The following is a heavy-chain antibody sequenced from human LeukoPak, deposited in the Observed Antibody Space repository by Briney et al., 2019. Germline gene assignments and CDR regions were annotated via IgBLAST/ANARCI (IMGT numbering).Heavy chain of an antibody. CDR3: ARAGQQWLGYYCDY. CDR2: IYYSGST. CDR1: GVSISGHY. Sequence: SETLSLTCTVSGVSISGHYWIWIRQPPGKGLEWMGYIYYSGSTNYNPSLKSRVTMSVDASKNQFSLKLRSVTAADTAVYYCARAGQQWLGYYCDYWGQGTQVTVSS. D-gene: IGHD6-19*01. J-gene: IGHJ4*02. V-gene: IGHV4-59*11.